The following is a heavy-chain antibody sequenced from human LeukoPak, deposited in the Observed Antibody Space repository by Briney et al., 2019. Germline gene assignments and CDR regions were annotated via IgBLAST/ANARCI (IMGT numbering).Heavy chain of an antibody. Sequence: SVKVSCKASGGTFSSYAISWVRQAPGQGLEWVGGIIPIFGTANYAQKFQGRVTITADESTSTAYMELSSLRSEDTAVYYCASYYSSGWDFDYWGQGTLVTVSS. CDR3: ASYYSSGWDFDY. D-gene: IGHD6-19*01. CDR2: IIPIFGTA. V-gene: IGHV1-69*01. CDR1: GGTFSSYA. J-gene: IGHJ4*02.